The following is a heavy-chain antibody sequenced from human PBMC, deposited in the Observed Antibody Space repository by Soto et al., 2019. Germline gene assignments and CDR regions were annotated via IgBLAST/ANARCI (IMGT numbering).Heavy chain of an antibody. CDR1: GGSFSGYY. V-gene: IGHV4-34*01. J-gene: IGHJ3*02. CDR3: AKVVTAAFDI. D-gene: IGHD2-21*02. Sequence: SETLSLTCAVYGGSFSGYYWSWIRQPPGKGLEWIGEINHSGSTNYNPSLKSRVTISVDTSKNQFSLKLSSVTAADTAVYYCAKVVTAAFDIWGQGTMVTVSS. CDR2: INHSGST.